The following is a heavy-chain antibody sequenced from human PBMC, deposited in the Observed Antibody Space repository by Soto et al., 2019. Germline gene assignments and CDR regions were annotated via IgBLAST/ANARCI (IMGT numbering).Heavy chain of an antibody. CDR2: IFHTGGT. J-gene: IGHJ3*02. Sequence: SETLSLTCAVSASSISSAYFWGWIRQPPGKGLEWIATIFHTGGTYYSPSLKSRVTISVDTSNNQFSLRLNSVTAADTALYFCARTWLAGGTPADAFDIWGQGTMVTVS. CDR1: ASSISSAYF. CDR3: ARTWLAGGTPADAFDI. D-gene: IGHD2-15*01. V-gene: IGHV4-38-2*01.